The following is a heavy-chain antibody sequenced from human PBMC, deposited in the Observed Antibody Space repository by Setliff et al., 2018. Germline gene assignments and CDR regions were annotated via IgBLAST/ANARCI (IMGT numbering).Heavy chain of an antibody. V-gene: IGHV5-51*01. Sequence: GESLKISCKGSGYTFSNYWIGWVRQMPGKGLEWMGVIYPGDSDTRYSPSFQGQVTISADKSSSTAYLQWSSLKPSDTAVYYCARDDLTGGGDCWGQGTLVTVSS. D-gene: IGHD3-16*01. CDR1: GYTFSNYW. J-gene: IGHJ4*02. CDR3: ARDDLTGGGDC. CDR2: IYPGDSDT.